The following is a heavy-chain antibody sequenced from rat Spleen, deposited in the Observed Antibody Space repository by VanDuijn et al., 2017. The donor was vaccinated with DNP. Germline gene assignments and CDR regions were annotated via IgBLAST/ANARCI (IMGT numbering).Heavy chain of an antibody. CDR1: GLSLTSYN. D-gene: IGHD1-12*02. CDR2: MSGGGIT. J-gene: IGHJ3*01. CDR3: ARSQGYYYDGSYYPFAY. V-gene: IGHV2-6*01. Sequence: QVQLKESGPGLVQPSQTLSLTCTVAGLSLTSYNVHWVRQPPGKGLDWIAAMSGGGITYYNSALKSRLSISRDTSKSQVFLKMDSVQTEDTAMYFCARSQGYYYDGSYYPFAYWGQGILVTVSS.